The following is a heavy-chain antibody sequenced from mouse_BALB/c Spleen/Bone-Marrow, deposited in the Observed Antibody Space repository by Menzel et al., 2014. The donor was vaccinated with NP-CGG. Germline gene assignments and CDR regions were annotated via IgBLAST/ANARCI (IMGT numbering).Heavy chain of an antibody. CDR2: ILPGRGST. V-gene: IGHV1-9*01. D-gene: IGHD2-3*01. CDR3: ARWDGYWYFDF. J-gene: IGHJ1*01. Sequence: VKLVESEAELLKPGASVRVSCKATGNTFSSYWLEWVKQRPGHGLGWLGGILPGRGSTNYNEKFKCKAPFTADTSSTTAYMQLSSLTSEDSAVYYCARWDGYWYFDFWGAGTPGTVS. CDR1: GNTFSSYW.